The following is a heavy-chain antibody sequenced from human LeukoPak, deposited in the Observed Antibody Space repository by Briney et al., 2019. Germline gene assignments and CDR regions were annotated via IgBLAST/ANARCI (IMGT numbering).Heavy chain of an antibody. CDR3: AKALGWLQAEGAAFDI. CDR2: INSDGGIT. Sequence: PGGSLRLSCAASGFTFSNHWMHWVRQVPGKGLVCVSRINSDGGITTYADSVKGRFTISRDNANNTLSLQMNSLRAEDTAVYYCAKALGWLQAEGAAFDIWGQGKMVTASS. J-gene: IGHJ3*02. D-gene: IGHD5-24*01. CDR1: GFTFSNHW. V-gene: IGHV3-74*03.